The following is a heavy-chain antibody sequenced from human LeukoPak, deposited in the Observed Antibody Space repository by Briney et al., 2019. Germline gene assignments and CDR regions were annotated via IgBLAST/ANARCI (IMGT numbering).Heavy chain of an antibody. CDR1: GLTRGTRGVG. Sequence: SGPTLMQPTPTLTLTFTFSGLTRGTRGVGGGWIRQPPVKALEWLSLIDWDDDKHYSPSLKSSLTITNDTSKNQVVLTMTNMDPVDTATYYCAHLSGSYLTLDYWGQGTLVTVSS. CDR3: AHLSGSYLTLDY. CDR2: IDWDDDK. J-gene: IGHJ4*02. V-gene: IGHV2-5*02. D-gene: IGHD1-26*01.